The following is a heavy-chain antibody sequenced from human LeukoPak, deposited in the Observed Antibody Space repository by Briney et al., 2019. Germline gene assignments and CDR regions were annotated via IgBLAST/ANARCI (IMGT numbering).Heavy chain of an antibody. Sequence: SETLSLTCTVSGGSISSYYWSWIRQPPGKGLEWIGYIYYSGSTYYNPSLKSRVTISVDTSKNQFSLKLSSVTAADTAVYYCARDHGLYCSGGSCPWLDYWGQGTLVTVSS. CDR3: ARDHGLYCSGGSCPWLDY. D-gene: IGHD2-15*01. V-gene: IGHV4-59*06. CDR1: GGSISSYY. CDR2: IYYSGST. J-gene: IGHJ4*02.